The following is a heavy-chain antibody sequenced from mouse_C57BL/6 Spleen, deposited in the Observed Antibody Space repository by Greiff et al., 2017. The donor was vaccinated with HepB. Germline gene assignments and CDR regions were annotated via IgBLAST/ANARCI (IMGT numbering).Heavy chain of an antibody. Sequence: QVQLQQSGAELVRPGTSVKVSCKASGYAFTNYLIEWVKQRPGQGLEWIGVINPGSGGTNYNEKFKGKATLTADKSSSTAYMQLSSLTSEDSAVYFCARIAGALDYWGQGTTLTVSS. CDR1: GYAFTNYL. CDR2: INPGSGGT. CDR3: ARIAGALDY. J-gene: IGHJ2*01. D-gene: IGHD1-1*01. V-gene: IGHV1-54*01.